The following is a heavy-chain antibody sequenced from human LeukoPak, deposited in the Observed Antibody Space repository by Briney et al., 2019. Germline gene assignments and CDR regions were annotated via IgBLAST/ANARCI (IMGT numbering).Heavy chain of an antibody. J-gene: IGHJ4*02. V-gene: IGHV4-4*07. D-gene: IGHD3-3*01. CDR3: ARDFRGGYDFWSGYYTPYYFDY. CDR2: IYTSGST. CDR1: GGSISSYY. Sequence: SETLSLTCTVSGGSISSYYWSWIRQPPGKGLEWIGRIYTSGSTNYNPSLKSRVTMSVDTSKNQFSLKLSSVTAADTAVYYCARDFRGGYDFWSGYYTPYYFDYWGQGTLITVSP.